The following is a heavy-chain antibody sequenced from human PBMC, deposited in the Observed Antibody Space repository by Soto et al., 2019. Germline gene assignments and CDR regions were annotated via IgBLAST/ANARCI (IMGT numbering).Heavy chain of an antibody. CDR2: IYWDDSK. J-gene: IGHJ4*02. V-gene: IGHV2-5*02. D-gene: IGHD3-9*01. CDR1: GFSLSTSGVG. CDR3: AHRGPEDWPLVY. Sequence: QITLKESGPTLARPTQTLTLTCAFSGFSLSTSGVGVGWIRQPPGKALEWLAVIYWDDSKHYSPSLRSRLTITKDTSKNQVLLTMTNMDPMDTGTYYCAHRGPEDWPLVYWGQGTLVTVSS.